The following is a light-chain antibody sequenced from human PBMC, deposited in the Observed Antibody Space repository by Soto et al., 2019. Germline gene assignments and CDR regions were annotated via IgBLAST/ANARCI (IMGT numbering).Light chain of an antibody. V-gene: IGKV1-6*01. Sequence: AIQMTQSPSSLSGCVGGRVTITCRASQGIRNELGWYQQKTGKAPKLLIYAASTLQSGVPSRFSGSGSGTDFTLTISSLQPEDFATYYCLQDYNYPWTFGQGTKVDIK. J-gene: IGKJ1*01. CDR1: QGIRNE. CDR3: LQDYNYPWT. CDR2: AAS.